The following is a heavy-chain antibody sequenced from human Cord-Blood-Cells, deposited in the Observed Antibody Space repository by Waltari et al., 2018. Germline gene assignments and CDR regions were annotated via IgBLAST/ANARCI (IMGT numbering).Heavy chain of an antibody. CDR2: IIPIFGTA. V-gene: IGHV1-69*06. D-gene: IGHD3-3*01. J-gene: IGHJ6*03. CDR3: AYYDFWSGHYYYYMDV. CDR1: GGTFSSYA. Sequence: QVQLVQSGAEVKKPGSSVKVSCKASGGTFSSYAICWVRTAPGQGLEWMGGIIPIFGTANYAQKFQGRVTITADKSTSTAYMELSSLRSEDTAVYYCAYYDFWSGHYYYYMDVWGKGTTVTVSS.